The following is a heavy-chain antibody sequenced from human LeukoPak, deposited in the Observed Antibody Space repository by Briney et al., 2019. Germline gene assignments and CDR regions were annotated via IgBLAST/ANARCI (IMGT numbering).Heavy chain of an antibody. CDR3: GCYDSGRGAFDY. CDR1: GFTVSSNY. Sequence: GGSLRLSCAASGFTVSSNYMSWVRQAPGKGLEWVSVIYSGGSTYYADSVKGRFTISRDNSKNTLYLQMNSLRAEDTAVYYCGCYDSGRGAFDYWGQGTLVTVSS. J-gene: IGHJ4*02. V-gene: IGHV3-66*01. CDR2: IYSGGST. D-gene: IGHD3-22*01.